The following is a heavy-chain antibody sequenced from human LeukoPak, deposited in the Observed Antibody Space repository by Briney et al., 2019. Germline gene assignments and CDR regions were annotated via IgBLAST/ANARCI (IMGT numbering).Heavy chain of an antibody. CDR1: GFTFRSYS. CDR2: ISSSSSYI. D-gene: IGHD1-20*01. V-gene: IGHV3-21*01. J-gene: IGHJ4*02. CDR3: ARDQHNWNADY. Sequence: PGGSLRLSCAASGFTFRSYSMNWVRQAPGKGLEWVSSISSSSSYIYYADSVRGRFTISRDNAKNSLYLQMNSLRAEDTAVYYCARDQHNWNADYWGQGTLVTVSS.